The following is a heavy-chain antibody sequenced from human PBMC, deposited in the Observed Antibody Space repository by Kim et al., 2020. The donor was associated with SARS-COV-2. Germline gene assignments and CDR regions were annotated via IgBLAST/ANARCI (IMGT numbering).Heavy chain of an antibody. D-gene: IGHD6-13*01. V-gene: IGHV3-48*02. CDR2: ISSSSSTI. Sequence: GGSLRLSCAASGFTFSSYSMNWVRQAPGKGLEWVSYISSSSSTIYYADSVKGRFTISRDNAKNSLYLQMNSLRDEDTAVYYCARDRMPVGIAAAGEFRFDPWGQGTLVTVSS. J-gene: IGHJ5*02. CDR3: ARDRMPVGIAAAGEFRFDP. CDR1: GFTFSSYS.